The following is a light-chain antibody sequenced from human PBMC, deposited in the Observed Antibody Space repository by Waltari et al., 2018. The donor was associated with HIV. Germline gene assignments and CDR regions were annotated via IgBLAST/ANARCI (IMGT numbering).Light chain of an antibody. J-gene: IGLJ3*02. CDR2: GED. CDR3: QSYDSSLRGWV. CDR1: SSNIGAGYD. V-gene: IGLV1-40*01. Sequence: QSVLTQPPSVSGAPGQRATISCTGSSSNIGAGYDVHWYQQLPGTAPQPLLDGEDSRPTGGPDRFSGSKSATSASLAIAGLQAEDEADYCCQSYDSSLRGWVSGGGTKLTVL.